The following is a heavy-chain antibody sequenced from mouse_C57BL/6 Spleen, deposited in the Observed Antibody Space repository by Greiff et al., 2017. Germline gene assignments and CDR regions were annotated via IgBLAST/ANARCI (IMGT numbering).Heavy chain of an antibody. CDR3: ARRGTANYFDY. J-gene: IGHJ2*01. Sequence: VMLVESGPELVKPGASVKISCKASGYTFTDYYINWVKQRPGQGLEWIGWIFPGSGSTYYNEKFKGKATLTVDKSSSTAYMLLSSLTSEDSAVYFCARRGTANYFDYWGQGTTLTVSS. D-gene: IGHD1-2*01. CDR2: IFPGSGST. V-gene: IGHV1-75*01. CDR1: GYTFTDYY.